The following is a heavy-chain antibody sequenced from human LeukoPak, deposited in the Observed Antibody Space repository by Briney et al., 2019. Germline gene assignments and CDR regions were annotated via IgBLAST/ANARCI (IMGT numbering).Heavy chain of an antibody. Sequence: PSETLSLTCAVYGGSFATFYWSWIRQPPGKGLEWIGYIYYTRSTHYNPSLKSRVTISVDTSKNQFSLKLSSVTAADTAVYYCARVRYSDVLTGYYSDGYFDYWGQGTLVTVSS. J-gene: IGHJ4*02. CDR1: GGSFATFY. CDR3: ARVRYSDVLTGYYSDGYFDY. V-gene: IGHV4-59*01. CDR2: IYYTRST. D-gene: IGHD3-9*01.